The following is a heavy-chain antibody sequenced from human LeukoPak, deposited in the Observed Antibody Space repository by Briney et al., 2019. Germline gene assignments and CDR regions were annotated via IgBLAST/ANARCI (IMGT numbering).Heavy chain of an antibody. Sequence: GGSLRLSCAASGFTFSSYAMSWVRQAPGKGLEWVSVISRSGDNTYYADSVKGRFTISRDNSKNTLYLQMNSLRAEDTAVYYCAKGNTMYTAYYFDYWGQGTLVTVSS. D-gene: IGHD3-10*02. CDR3: AKGNTMYTAYYFDY. CDR2: ISRSGDNT. CDR1: GFTFSSYA. V-gene: IGHV3-23*01. J-gene: IGHJ4*02.